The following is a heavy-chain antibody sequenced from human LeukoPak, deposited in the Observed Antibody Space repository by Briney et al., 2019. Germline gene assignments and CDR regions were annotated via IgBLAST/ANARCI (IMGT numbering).Heavy chain of an antibody. Sequence: ASVKVSCKASGYTFTGYYVHWVRQAPGQGLEWMGWINPNSGGTNYAQKFQGRVTMTRDTSISTAYMELSRPRSDDTAVYYCARVASRQQLVPVYWGQGTLVTVSS. CDR1: GYTFTGYY. J-gene: IGHJ4*02. CDR3: ARVASRQQLVPVY. D-gene: IGHD6-13*01. V-gene: IGHV1-2*02. CDR2: INPNSGGT.